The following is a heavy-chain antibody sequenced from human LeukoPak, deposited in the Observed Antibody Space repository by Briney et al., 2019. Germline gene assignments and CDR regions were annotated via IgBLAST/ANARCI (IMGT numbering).Heavy chain of an antibody. D-gene: IGHD3-9*01. Sequence: ASVKVSCKASGYTFTSYYMHWVRQAPGQGLEWMGIINPSGGSTSYAQKFQGRVTMTRDMSTSTVYMELSSLRSEDTAVYYCARATYYGILTGYYSPPYYMDVWGKGTTVTVSS. CDR2: INPSGGST. CDR3: ARATYYGILTGYYSPPYYMDV. CDR1: GYTFTSYY. J-gene: IGHJ6*03. V-gene: IGHV1-46*01.